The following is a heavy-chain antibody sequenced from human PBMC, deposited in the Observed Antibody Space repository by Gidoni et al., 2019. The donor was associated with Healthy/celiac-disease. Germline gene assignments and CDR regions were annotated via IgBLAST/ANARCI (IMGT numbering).Heavy chain of an antibody. CDR1: GYTFTGYS. V-gene: IGHV1-2*02. CDR3: ARDVTYYDFWSGYLTGYYGMDV. D-gene: IGHD3-3*01. Sequence: QVPLVQSGAEVKKPGASVKVSCTASGYTFTGYSMPWVRQAPGQGLEWMGWINPNSGGTNYAQKFQGRVTMTRDTSISTAYMELSRLRSDDTAVYYCARDVTYYDFWSGYLTGYYGMDVWGQGTTVTVSS. J-gene: IGHJ6*02. CDR2: INPNSGGT.